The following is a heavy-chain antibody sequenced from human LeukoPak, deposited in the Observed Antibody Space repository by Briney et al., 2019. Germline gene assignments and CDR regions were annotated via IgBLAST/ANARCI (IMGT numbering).Heavy chain of an antibody. Sequence: ASVKVSCKASGYTFTGYYMHWVRQAPGQGLEWMGWINPNSGGTNYAQKFQGRVTMTRDTSISTAYMELRSLRSDDTAVYYCARDPSKTTYYYDSSGYGYWGQGTLVTVSS. V-gene: IGHV1-2*02. D-gene: IGHD3-22*01. CDR3: ARDPSKTTYYYDSSGYGY. J-gene: IGHJ4*02. CDR1: GYTFTGYY. CDR2: INPNSGGT.